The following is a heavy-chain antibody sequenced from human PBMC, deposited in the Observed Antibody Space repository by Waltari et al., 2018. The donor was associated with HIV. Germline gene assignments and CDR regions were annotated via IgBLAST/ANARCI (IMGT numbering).Heavy chain of an antibody. Sequence: QLMESGGGLVQRGGSLRLSCAASGFSFSSHGMSWVGQPPGKALGWVANINRCVTENYNPNSVKGLFTISSDKAKYLLYLDMHSLRDADTSVYCCVRGYDFGTIFFYYYYVLDIWGQGTSVTVSS. J-gene: IGHJ6*02. D-gene: IGHD3-3*02. CDR2: INRCVTEN. CDR3: VRGYDFGTIFFYYYYVLDI. CDR1: GFSFSSHG. V-gene: IGHV3-7*01.